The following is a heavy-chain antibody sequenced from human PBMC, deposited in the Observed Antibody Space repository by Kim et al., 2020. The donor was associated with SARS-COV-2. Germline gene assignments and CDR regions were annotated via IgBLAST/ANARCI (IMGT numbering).Heavy chain of an antibody. Sequence: GGSLRLSCAASGFTFSSYAMSWVRQAPGKGLEWVSAISGSGGSTYYADSVKGRFTISRDNSKNTLYLQMNSLRAEDTAVYYCAKVPPAPPYGSGSYSMGSDYCGQGTLVTVSS. CDR2: ISGSGGST. J-gene: IGHJ4*02. V-gene: IGHV3-23*01. CDR3: AKVPPAPPYGSGSYSMGSDY. CDR1: GFTFSSYA. D-gene: IGHD3-10*01.